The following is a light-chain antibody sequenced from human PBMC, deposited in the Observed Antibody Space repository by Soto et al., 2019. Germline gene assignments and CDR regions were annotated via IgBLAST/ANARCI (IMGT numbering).Light chain of an antibody. J-gene: IGLJ3*02. Sequence: QSALTQPASVSGSPGQSITISCTGTSSDVGSYNLVSWYQQHPGKAPKLMIYEVNKWPSGVSNRFSGSKSGNTASLTISGLQAEDEGDYYCYSYAGSDWVFGGGTKVTVL. V-gene: IGLV2-23*02. CDR1: SSDVGSYNL. CDR3: YSYAGSDWV. CDR2: EVN.